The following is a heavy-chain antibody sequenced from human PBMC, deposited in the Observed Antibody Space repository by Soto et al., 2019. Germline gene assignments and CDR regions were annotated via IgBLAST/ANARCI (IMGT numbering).Heavy chain of an antibody. J-gene: IGHJ4*02. CDR3: ARSGSSWYHYFDY. CDR1: GGSISSSNW. V-gene: IGHV4-4*02. D-gene: IGHD6-13*01. CDR2: IYHSGST. Sequence: QVQLQESGPGLVKPSGTLSLTCAVSGGSISSSNWWSWVRQPPGKGLEWIGEIYHSGSTNYNPSLKSRVTRSVDKSKNQFSLKLSSVTAADTAVYYCARSGSSWYHYFDYWGRGTLVTVSS.